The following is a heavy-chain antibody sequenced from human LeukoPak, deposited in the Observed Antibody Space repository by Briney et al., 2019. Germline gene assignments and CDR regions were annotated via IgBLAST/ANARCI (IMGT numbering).Heavy chain of an antibody. CDR3: ATGPPLRLRYFDWLPLYFDY. D-gene: IGHD3-9*01. Sequence: ASVKFSCKVSGYTLTELSMHWVRQAPGKGLEWMGGFDPEYGETIYAQKFQGRVTMTEDTSTDTAYMELSSLRSEDTAVYYCATGPPLRLRYFDWLPLYFDYWGQGTLVTVSS. CDR2: FDPEYGET. J-gene: IGHJ4*02. CDR1: GYTLTELS. V-gene: IGHV1-24*01.